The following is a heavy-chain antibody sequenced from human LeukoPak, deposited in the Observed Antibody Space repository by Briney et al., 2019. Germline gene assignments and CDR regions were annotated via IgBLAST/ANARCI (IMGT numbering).Heavy chain of an antibody. CDR1: GYTLTELS. J-gene: IGHJ4*01. CDR3: ARGDFISSRDYLFFFDY. CDR2: FDPEDGET. D-gene: IGHD3-16*01. V-gene: IGHV1-24*01. Sequence: GASVKVSCKVSGYTLTELSMHWVRQAPGKGPEWMGGFDPEDGETIYAQKFQGRVTMTEDTSTDTAYMELSSLRSEDTAVYYCARGDFISSRDYLFFFDYWGQGSLVTVSS.